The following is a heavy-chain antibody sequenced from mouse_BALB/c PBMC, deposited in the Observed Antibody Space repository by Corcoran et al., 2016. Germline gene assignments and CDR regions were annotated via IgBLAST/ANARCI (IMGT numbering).Heavy chain of an antibody. CDR2: IDPANGNT. Sequence: EVHLQQSGAELVKPGASVKLSCTASGFNIKDTDMHWVKQRPEQGLEWIGRIDPANGNTKYDPKFQGKATITADTSSNTAYLQLSSLTSEDTAVYYCARGYGNLAWFAYWGQGTLVTVSA. V-gene: IGHV14-3*02. J-gene: IGHJ3*01. D-gene: IGHD2-10*02. CDR3: ARGYGNLAWFAY. CDR1: GFNIKDTD.